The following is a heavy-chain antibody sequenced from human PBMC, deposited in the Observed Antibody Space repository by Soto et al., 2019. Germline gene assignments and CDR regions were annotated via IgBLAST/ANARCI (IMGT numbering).Heavy chain of an antibody. CDR2: IYYSGST. Sequence: SETLSLTCTVSGGSVSSGSYYWSWIRQPPGKGLEWIGYIYYSGSTNYNPSLKSRVTISVDTSKNQFSLKLSSVTAADTAVYYCARDRILSLYYYYGMDVWGQGTTVTVSS. CDR3: ARDRILSLYYYYGMDV. V-gene: IGHV4-61*01. CDR1: GGSVSSGSYY. J-gene: IGHJ6*02.